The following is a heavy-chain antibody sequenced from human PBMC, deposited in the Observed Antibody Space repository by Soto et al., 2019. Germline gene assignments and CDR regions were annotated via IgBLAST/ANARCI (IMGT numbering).Heavy chain of an antibody. D-gene: IGHD6-13*01. Sequence: SETLSLTCTVSGGSISSHYWSWIRQPPGKGLEWIGYIHYSGSTNYNPSLKSRVTISIDTSKNLFSLKLNSVTAADTAVYYCARHRGAVAAAHDYWGQGTLVTVSS. CDR1: GGSISSHY. CDR2: IHYSGST. V-gene: IGHV4-59*08. J-gene: IGHJ4*02. CDR3: ARHRGAVAAAHDY.